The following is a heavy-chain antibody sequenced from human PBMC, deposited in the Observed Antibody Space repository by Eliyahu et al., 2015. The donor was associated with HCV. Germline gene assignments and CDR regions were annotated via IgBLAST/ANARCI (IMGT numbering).Heavy chain of an antibody. J-gene: IGHJ6*02. CDR3: ARDLEGVGQNHYYYYGMDV. Sequence: EVQLVESGGGLVQPGGSLRLSCAASGFTFSSYWMSWVRQAPGKGLEWVANIKQDGSEKYYVDSVKGRFTISRDNAKNSLYLQMNSLRAEDTAVYYCARDLEGVGQNHYYYYGMDVWGQGTTVTVSS. V-gene: IGHV3-7*01. D-gene: IGHD3-10*01. CDR1: GFTFSSYW. CDR2: IKQDGSEK.